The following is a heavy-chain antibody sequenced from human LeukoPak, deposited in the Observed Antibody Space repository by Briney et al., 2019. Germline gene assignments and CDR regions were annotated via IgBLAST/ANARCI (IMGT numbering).Heavy chain of an antibody. J-gene: IGHJ5*02. V-gene: IGHV3-23*01. Sequence: PGGSLRLSCVVSRFSVSNSGTSCVRHAPGRGLDWLSAISVDGKTAYYADSVKGRFIISRDNYKNTLYLQLSGLRAEETAVYYCAQGYLSGWYPSWGQGSMVSVSS. CDR2: ISVDGKTA. CDR3: AQGYLSGWYPS. CDR1: RFSVSNSG. D-gene: IGHD6-19*01.